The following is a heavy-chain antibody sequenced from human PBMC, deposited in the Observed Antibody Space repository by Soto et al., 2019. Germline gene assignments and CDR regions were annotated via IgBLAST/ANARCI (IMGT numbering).Heavy chain of an antibody. J-gene: IGHJ4*02. CDR3: ARLTSGYDPIDY. CDR1: GGSIGGYQ. D-gene: IGHD5-12*01. Sequence: QVHLQQWGAGLLKPSETLSLTCVVYGGSIGGYQWSWIRQPPGKGLEWIGEINHSGSTNYSPSLKSRVTMSVDTSKNQFSLMLSSVTAADTAVYFCARLTSGYDPIDYWGQGTLVTVTS. V-gene: IGHV4-34*01. CDR2: INHSGST.